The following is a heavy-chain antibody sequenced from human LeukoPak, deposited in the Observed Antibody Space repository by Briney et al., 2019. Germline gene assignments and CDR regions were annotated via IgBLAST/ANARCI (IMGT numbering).Heavy chain of an antibody. CDR1: GFTFYSYT. CDR2: ISYSSEYI. CDR3: ARDGGGYDPFDC. V-gene: IGHV3-21*01. J-gene: IGHJ4*02. Sequence: KPGGSLRLSCAASGFTFYSYTMNWVRQAPGKGLEWVSSISYSSEYIYYADSVEGRFTISRDNAKNTLFLQMTSLRAEDTAVYYCARDGGGYDPFDCWGQGTLVTVSS. D-gene: IGHD5-12*01.